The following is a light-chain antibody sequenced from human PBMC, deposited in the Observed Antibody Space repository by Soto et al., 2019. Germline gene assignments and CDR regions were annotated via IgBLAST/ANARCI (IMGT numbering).Light chain of an antibody. CDR2: GAS. J-gene: IGKJ2*01. CDR1: QSVSSSY. CDR3: QQYGSAPDT. Sequence: EIVLTQSPGTLSLSPGERATLSCRASQSVSSSYLAWYQQKPGQAHRLLIYGASSRATGIPDRFSGSGSGTDFTLTISRLEPEDLAVYYCQQYGSAPDTFGQGPKLEIK. V-gene: IGKV3-20*01.